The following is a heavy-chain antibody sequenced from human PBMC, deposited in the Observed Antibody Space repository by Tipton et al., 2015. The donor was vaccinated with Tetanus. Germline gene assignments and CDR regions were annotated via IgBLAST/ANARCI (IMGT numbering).Heavy chain of an antibody. CDR3: ARHGFNTIHSWFGP. CDR1: GYTFGTFW. D-gene: IGHD3-10*01. Sequence: QLVQSGAEVKKPGESLKISCKASGYTFGTFWIGWERQEPGKGLELMGIIYPGDSDAKYSPSFQGHVTISVDKSISTAYLQWTSLKASDTATYYCARHGFNTIHSWFGPWGQGARVTLST. J-gene: IGHJ5*02. CDR2: IYPGDSDA. V-gene: IGHV5-51*01.